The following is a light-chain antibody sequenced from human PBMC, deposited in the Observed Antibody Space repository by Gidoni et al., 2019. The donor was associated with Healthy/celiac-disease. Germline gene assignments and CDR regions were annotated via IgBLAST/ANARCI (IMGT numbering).Light chain of an antibody. J-gene: IGKJ2*01. V-gene: IGKV1-5*01. CDR2: DAS. CDR3: QQYNSYDT. Sequence: DIQMPQSPSTLSASVGDRVTITCRASQSISSWLAWYQQKPGKAPKLLIYDASSLESGVPSRFSGSGSGTEFTLTISSLQPDDFATYYCQQYNSYDTFGQGTKLEIK. CDR1: QSISSW.